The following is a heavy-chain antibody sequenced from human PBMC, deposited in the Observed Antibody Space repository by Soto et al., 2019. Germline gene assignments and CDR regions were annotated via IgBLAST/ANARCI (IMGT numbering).Heavy chain of an antibody. Sequence: EVQLLESGGGLVQPGGSLRLSCAAAGFTFSIYAMSWVLQAPGKGLEWVSAISGSGGSTYYADSVKGRFTISRDNSKNTLYLQMNSRIAHDPAVYYCAKATRGGAATLIRDYWGQGTLVTVSS. CDR3: AKATRGGAATLIRDY. CDR1: GFTFSIYA. V-gene: IGHV3-23*01. J-gene: IGHJ4*02. CDR2: ISGSGGST. D-gene: IGHD6-13*01.